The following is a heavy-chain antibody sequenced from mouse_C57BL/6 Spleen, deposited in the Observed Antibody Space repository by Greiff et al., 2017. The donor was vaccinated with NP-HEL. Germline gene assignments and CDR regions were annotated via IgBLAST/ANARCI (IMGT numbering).Heavy chain of an antibody. CDR2: ISSGSSTI. J-gene: IGHJ4*01. V-gene: IGHV5-17*01. D-gene: IGHD1-1*01. Sequence: EVQLVESGGGLVKPGGSLKLSCAASGFTFSDYGMHWVRQAPEKGLEWVAYISSGSSTIYYADTVKGRFTISRDNAKNTLFLQMTSLRSEDTAVYYCARKAVGYAMDYWGQGTSVTVSS. CDR1: GFTFSDYG. CDR3: ARKAVGYAMDY.